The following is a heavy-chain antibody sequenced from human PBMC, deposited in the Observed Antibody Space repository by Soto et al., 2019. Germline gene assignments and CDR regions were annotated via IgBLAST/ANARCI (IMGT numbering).Heavy chain of an antibody. Sequence: PXESLRLSCAASGFMFSSYAMSWVRQAPGKGLEWVSSISASGGTANLADSVEGRCTISRDNSKSTLYLQMNSLRAEDTAVYYCAKLTYPSDSTGYYYERVSGWIDSWGQGTLVTVSS. D-gene: IGHD3-22*01. CDR3: AKLTYPSDSTGYYYERVSGWIDS. CDR2: ISASGGTA. CDR1: GFMFSSYA. J-gene: IGHJ5*01. V-gene: IGHV3-23*01.